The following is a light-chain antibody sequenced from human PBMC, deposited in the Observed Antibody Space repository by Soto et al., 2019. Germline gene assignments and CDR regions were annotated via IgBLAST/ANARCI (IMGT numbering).Light chain of an antibody. CDR1: SSDVGGYDY. V-gene: IGLV2-8*01. J-gene: IGLJ1*01. CDR2: EVS. Sequence: QSVLTQPPSASGSPGQSVTISCTGTSSDVGGYDYVSWYKQHPGKAPKLMIYEVSKRPSGVPDRFSGSKSGNTAALTVSGLQAEDEADYYCSSYEGTNSYVFGTGTKVTVL. CDR3: SSYEGTNSYV.